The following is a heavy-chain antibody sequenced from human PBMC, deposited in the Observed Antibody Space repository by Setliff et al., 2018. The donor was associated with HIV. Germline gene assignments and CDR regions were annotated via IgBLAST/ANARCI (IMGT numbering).Heavy chain of an antibody. CDR3: ARRPYYDSWSGHQAFDI. V-gene: IGHV5-51*06. Sequence: GESLKISCKGSGYSFTTYWIGWVRQMPGKGLEWIGIIYPYDSDTRYSPSFQGQVIISADKSISTAYVQWSGLKASDTAMYYCARRPYYDSWSGHQAFDIWGQGTMVTVSS. D-gene: IGHD3-3*01. CDR1: GYSFTTYW. CDR2: IYPYDSDT. J-gene: IGHJ3*02.